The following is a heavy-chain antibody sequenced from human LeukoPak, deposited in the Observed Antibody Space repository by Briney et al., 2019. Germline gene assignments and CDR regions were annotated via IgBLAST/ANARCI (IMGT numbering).Heavy chain of an antibody. CDR2: ISRTSSYI. CDR3: ARDLGGGSYYIDY. V-gene: IGHV3-21*01. D-gene: IGHD1-26*01. CDR1: GFTFSSYS. Sequence: GGSLRLSCAASGFTFSSYSMIWVRQAPGKGLEWVSSISRTSSYIYYANSLKGRFTISRDNAKNSLYLQMNSLRAEDTAVYYCARDLGGGSYYIDYWGQGTLVTVSS. J-gene: IGHJ4*02.